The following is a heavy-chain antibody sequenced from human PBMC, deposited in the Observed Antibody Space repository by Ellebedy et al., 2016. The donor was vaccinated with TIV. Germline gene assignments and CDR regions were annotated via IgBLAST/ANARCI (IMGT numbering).Heavy chain of an antibody. J-gene: IGHJ4*02. D-gene: IGHD3-10*01. CDR2: FHYSGTT. CDR1: DGSIRSYH. CDR3: ARTSTMVRGALDY. Sequence: SETLSLXXTVSDGSIRSYHWGWIRQSPGKGLEWIGYFHYSGTTNYNPSLKSRLSISVDTSKNQFSLNLSSVTAADTGVYYCARTSTMVRGALDYWGQGTLVTVSS. V-gene: IGHV4-59*01.